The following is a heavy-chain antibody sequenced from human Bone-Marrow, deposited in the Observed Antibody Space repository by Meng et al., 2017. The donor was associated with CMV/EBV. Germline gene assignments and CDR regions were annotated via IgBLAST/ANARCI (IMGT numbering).Heavy chain of an antibody. CDR2: INNDGSST. V-gene: IGHV3-74*01. D-gene: IGHD2-2*01. CDR3: ARHCSTTSCTDY. Sequence: CAASGFTFAVYWMHWVRQAPGKGLVCVSRINNDGSSTSYADSVKGRFSISRDNAKNTLFLQMNSLRADDTAVYYCARHCSTTSCTDYWGQGALVTVSS. J-gene: IGHJ4*02. CDR1: GFTFAVYW.